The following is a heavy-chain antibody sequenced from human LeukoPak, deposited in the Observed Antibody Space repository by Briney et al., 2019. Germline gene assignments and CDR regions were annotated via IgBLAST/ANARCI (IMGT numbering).Heavy chain of an antibody. J-gene: IGHJ6*03. CDR2: ISSSSSYI. CDR1: GFTFSSYS. D-gene: IGHD2-2*01. Sequence: GGSLRLSCAASGFTFSSYSMNWVRQAPGKGLEWVSSISSSSSYIYYADSVKGRFTISRDNAKNSLYLQMNSLRAEDTAVYYCARDDIVVVPAATISRDYYYYMDVWGKGTTVTISS. CDR3: ARDDIVVVPAATISRDYYYYMDV. V-gene: IGHV3-21*01.